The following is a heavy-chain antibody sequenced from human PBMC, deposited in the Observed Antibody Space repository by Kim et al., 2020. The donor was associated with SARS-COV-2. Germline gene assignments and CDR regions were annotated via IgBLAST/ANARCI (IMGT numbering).Heavy chain of an antibody. CDR2: INHSGST. Sequence: SETLSLTCAVYGGSFSGYYWSWIRQPPGKGLEWIGEINHSGSTNYNPSLKSRVTISVDTSKNQFSLKLSSVTAADTAVYYCAREASHYYDSSGYYPVDYWGQGTLVTVSS. J-gene: IGHJ4*02. D-gene: IGHD3-22*01. CDR1: GGSFSGYY. CDR3: AREASHYYDSSGYYPVDY. V-gene: IGHV4-34*01.